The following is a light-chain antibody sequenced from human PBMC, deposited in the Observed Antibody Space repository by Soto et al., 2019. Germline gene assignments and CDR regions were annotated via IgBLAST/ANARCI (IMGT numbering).Light chain of an antibody. CDR2: EGS. Sequence: QSALTQPASVSGSPGQSITISCTGTSSDVGSYNLVSWYQQHPGKAPKLMIYEGSKRPSGVSNRFSGSKSGKTASLTISGLQADDEADYYCCSYAGSSSYVFGTGTKVTVL. CDR1: SSDVGSYNL. J-gene: IGLJ1*01. CDR3: CSYAGSSSYV. V-gene: IGLV2-23*01.